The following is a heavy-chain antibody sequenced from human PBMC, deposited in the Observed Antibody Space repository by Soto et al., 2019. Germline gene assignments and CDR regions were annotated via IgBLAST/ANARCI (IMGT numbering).Heavy chain of an antibody. CDR2: IYYSGST. Sequence: SETLSLTCTVSGGSISSYYWSWIRQPPGKGLEWIGYIYYSGSTNYNPSLKSRVTISLDTSKNQFSLKLSSVTAADTAVYYCAREFGDYSTDYYFDYWGQGTLVTVSS. CDR1: GGSISSYY. D-gene: IGHD4-17*01. J-gene: IGHJ4*02. V-gene: IGHV4-59*08. CDR3: AREFGDYSTDYYFDY.